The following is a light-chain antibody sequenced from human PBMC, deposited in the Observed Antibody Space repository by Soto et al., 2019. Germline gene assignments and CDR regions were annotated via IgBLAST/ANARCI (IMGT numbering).Light chain of an antibody. CDR2: DAS. CDR1: QSISSW. CDR3: QQYNSYSPIT. Sequence: DIQMTQSPSTLSASVGDRVTITCRASQSISSWLAWYQQKPGKAPTLLIYDASSLESGVPSRFSGSGSGTEFTLTISSLQPDDFATYYCQQYNSYSPITFGQGTRLEIK. V-gene: IGKV1-5*01. J-gene: IGKJ5*01.